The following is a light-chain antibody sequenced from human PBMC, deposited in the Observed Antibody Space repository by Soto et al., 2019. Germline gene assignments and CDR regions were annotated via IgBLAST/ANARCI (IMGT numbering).Light chain of an antibody. CDR3: SSYTSSDTWV. Sequence: QSALTQPASVSGSPGQSITISCTGTSSDIGGYNYVSWYQQHPGKAPKLMIYEVSNRPSGVSNRFSGSTSGNTASLTISGLQSEDEADYYCSSYTSSDTWVFGGGTKVTVL. CDR2: EVS. J-gene: IGLJ3*02. CDR1: SSDIGGYNY. V-gene: IGLV2-14*01.